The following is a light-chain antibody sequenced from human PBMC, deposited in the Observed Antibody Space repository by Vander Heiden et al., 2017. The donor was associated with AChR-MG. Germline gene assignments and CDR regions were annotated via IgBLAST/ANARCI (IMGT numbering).Light chain of an antibody. CDR1: QSLLHTDGNTY. Sequence: IVMTQTPVSLSVIPGQPASISCKSSQSLLHTDGNTYLYWFLQKPGQSPRLLIYEVSSRFSGVPDRFSGSGSGTDFTLKISRLEAEDVGTYFCMQGGHPWTFGQGTKVEIK. J-gene: IGKJ1*01. V-gene: IGKV2-29*02. CDR2: EVS. CDR3: MQGGHPWT.